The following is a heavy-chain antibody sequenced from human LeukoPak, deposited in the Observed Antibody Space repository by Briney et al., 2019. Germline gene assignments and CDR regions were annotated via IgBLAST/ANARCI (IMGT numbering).Heavy chain of an antibody. D-gene: IGHD2-2*01. CDR1: GGSFSGYY. Sequence: SETLSLTCAVYGGSFSGYYWSWIRQPPGKGLEWIGEINHSGSTNYNPSLKSRVTISVDTSKNQFSLKLSSVTAADTAVYYCASGGYCSSTSCYPNWFDPWGQGTLVTVSS. J-gene: IGHJ5*02. CDR2: INHSGST. CDR3: ASGGYCSSTSCYPNWFDP. V-gene: IGHV4-34*01.